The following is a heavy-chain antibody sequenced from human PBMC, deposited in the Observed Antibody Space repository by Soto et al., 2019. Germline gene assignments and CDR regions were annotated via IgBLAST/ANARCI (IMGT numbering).Heavy chain of an antibody. CDR3: ARDSDYYYYGMDV. CDR2: IKQDGSEK. V-gene: IGHV3-7*01. J-gene: IGHJ6*02. Sequence: LRLSCAASGFTFSSYWMSWVRQAPGKGLEWVANIKQDGSEKYYVDSVKGRFTISRDNAKNSLYLQMNSLRAEDTAVNYCARDSDYYYYGMDVWGQGTTVTVSS. CDR1: GFTFSSYW.